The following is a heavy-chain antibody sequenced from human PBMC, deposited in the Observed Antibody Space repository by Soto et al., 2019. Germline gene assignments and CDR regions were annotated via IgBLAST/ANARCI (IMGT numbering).Heavy chain of an antibody. CDR3: GTDQWGGAFDI. CDR2: IRQDGNEI. V-gene: IGHV3-7*01. Sequence: PGGSLRLSCAASGFTLSTYWMAWVRQTPGKGLEFVANIRQDGNEINYVDSVKGRFTISRDNAKNSLFLQMNSLRDGDTAVYYCGTDQWGGAFDIGGQGTMVTVSS. CDR1: GFTLSTYW. D-gene: IGHD3-10*01. J-gene: IGHJ3*02.